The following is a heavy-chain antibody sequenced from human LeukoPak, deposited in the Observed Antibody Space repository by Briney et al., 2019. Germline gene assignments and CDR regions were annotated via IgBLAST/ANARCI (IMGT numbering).Heavy chain of an antibody. V-gene: IGHV1-18*01. CDR3: ARVGPRYGWNDAFDI. D-gene: IGHD1-20*01. J-gene: IGHJ3*02. CDR2: ISAYNGNT. CDR1: GYTFTSYG. Sequence: ASVKVSCKASGYTFTSYGISWVRQAPAQGLEWMGWISAYNGNTNYAQKLQGRVTMTTDTSTSTAYMELRSLRSDDTAVYYCARVGPRYGWNDAFDIWGQGTMVTVSS.